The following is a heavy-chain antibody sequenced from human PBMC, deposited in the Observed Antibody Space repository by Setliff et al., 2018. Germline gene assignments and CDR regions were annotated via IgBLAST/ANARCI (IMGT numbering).Heavy chain of an antibody. CDR3: AREQWLDPPGYYYMDV. Sequence: SETLSLTCTVSGGSISSGDYYWSWIRQPPGKGLEWIGYIYSSGSTYYNPSLKSRVTMSIDPSKNQFSLKLNSVTAADMAVYYCAREQWLDPPGYYYMDVWARGTTVTVSS. CDR2: IYSSGST. D-gene: IGHD6-19*01. V-gene: IGHV4-61*08. J-gene: IGHJ6*03. CDR1: GGSISSGDYY.